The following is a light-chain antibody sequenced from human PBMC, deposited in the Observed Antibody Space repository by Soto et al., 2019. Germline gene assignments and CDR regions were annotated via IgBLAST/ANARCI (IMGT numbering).Light chain of an antibody. CDR3: QQDYNLPWT. Sequence: PGERVTLSCRASQSVSSSYLTWYQQKPGQAPRLLIYGASTRATGIPARFSGSGSGXDFTXXISXXXXXDFAVYYCQQDYNLPWTFGQGNKVEIK. V-gene: IGKV3D-7*01. J-gene: IGKJ1*01. CDR1: QSVSSSY. CDR2: GAS.